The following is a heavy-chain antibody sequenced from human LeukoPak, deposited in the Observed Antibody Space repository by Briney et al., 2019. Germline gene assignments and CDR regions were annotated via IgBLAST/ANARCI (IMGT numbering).Heavy chain of an antibody. D-gene: IGHD1-26*01. CDR2: ISYSVTT. J-gene: IGHJ4*02. Sequence: SETLSLTCTVSGGSISTSSYYWAWIRQPPGKGLEWIGSISYSVTTYYNPSLKSRVTISVDTSKNQFSLKLSSVTAADTAIYYCAGHLRGATIYFDYWGQGTLVTVSS. CDR1: GGSISTSSYY. V-gene: IGHV4-39*01. CDR3: AGHLRGATIYFDY.